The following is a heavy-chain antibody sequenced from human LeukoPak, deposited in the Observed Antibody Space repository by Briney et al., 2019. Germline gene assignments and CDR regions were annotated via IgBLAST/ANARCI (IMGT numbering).Heavy chain of an antibody. Sequence: PGRSLRLSCAASGFTFDDYAMHWVRQAPGKGLEWVSGISWNSGSIGYADSVKGRFTISRDNTKNSLHLQMNSLRAEDTAVYYCARDTYRFNDYWGQGTLVTVSS. J-gene: IGHJ4*02. CDR3: ARDTYRFNDY. V-gene: IGHV3-9*01. CDR2: ISWNSGSI. CDR1: GFTFDDYA.